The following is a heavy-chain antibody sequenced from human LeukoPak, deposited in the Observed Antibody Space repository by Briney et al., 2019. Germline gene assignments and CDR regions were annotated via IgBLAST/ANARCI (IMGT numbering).Heavy chain of an antibody. J-gene: IGHJ3*02. CDR2: IIPIFGTA. Sequence: ASVKVSCKASGGTFSSYAISWVRQAPGQGLGWMGRIIPIFGTANYAQKFQGRVTITTDESTSTAYMELSSLRSEDTAVYYCVREIENYYGSGSYGHGAFDIWGQGTMVTVSS. CDR1: GGTFSSYA. V-gene: IGHV1-69*05. CDR3: VREIENYYGSGSYGHGAFDI. D-gene: IGHD3-10*01.